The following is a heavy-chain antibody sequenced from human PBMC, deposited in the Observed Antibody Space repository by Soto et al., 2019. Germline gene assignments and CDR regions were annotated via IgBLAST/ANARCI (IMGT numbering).Heavy chain of an antibody. Sequence: QVQLVQSGAEVKKPGSSVKVSCKASGGTFSSYTISWVRQAPGQGLEWMGRIIPILGIANYAQKFQGRVTITADKSTSTAYMKLSSLRSEDTAMYYCTRDQRGYSDAFDIGGQGTMVTVSS. CDR1: GGTFSSYT. J-gene: IGHJ3*02. CDR3: TRDQRGYSDAFDI. D-gene: IGHD5-18*01. CDR2: IIPILGIA. V-gene: IGHV1-69*08.